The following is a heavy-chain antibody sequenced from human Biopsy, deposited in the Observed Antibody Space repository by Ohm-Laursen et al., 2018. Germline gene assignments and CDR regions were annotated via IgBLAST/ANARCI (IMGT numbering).Heavy chain of an antibody. D-gene: IGHD5-12*01. CDR1: GASSSGYF. CDR2: INQSGST. V-gene: IGHV4-34*01. Sequence: SDTLSLTCAVNGASSSGYFWNWIRQPPGQGLEWIGEINQSGSTKYNPSLKRRASLSADSSNSQFSRRLTSVTAADTAIYYCARGSGYFKLDVWGQGTTVTVSS. CDR3: ARGSGYFKLDV. J-gene: IGHJ6*02.